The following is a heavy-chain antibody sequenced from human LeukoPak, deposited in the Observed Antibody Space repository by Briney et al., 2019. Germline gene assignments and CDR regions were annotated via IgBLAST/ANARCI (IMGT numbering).Heavy chain of an antibody. CDR1: GGSISSGDYY. CDR3: ARGMVRGENPGPV. J-gene: IGHJ4*02. CDR2: IYYSGST. V-gene: IGHV4-30-4*01. D-gene: IGHD3-10*01. Sequence: SQTLSLTCTVSGGSISSGDYYWSWIRQPPGKGLEWIGYIYYSGSTYYNPSLKSRVTISVDTSKNQFSLKLSSVTAADTAVYYCARGMVRGENPGPVWGQGTLATVSS.